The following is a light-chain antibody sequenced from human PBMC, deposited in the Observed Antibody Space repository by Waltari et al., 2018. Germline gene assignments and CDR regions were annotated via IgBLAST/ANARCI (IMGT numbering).Light chain of an antibody. CDR1: SSDVGGYKH. V-gene: IGLV2-11*01. CDR2: DVS. Sequence: QSALTQPGSVSGSPGQSVTISCNGTSSDVGGYKHVSWYQQHPGKAPKVLIYDVSKRPSGVPDRFSGSKSGNTASLTISGLQAEDEADYYCCSYAGTYSYVIFGGGTKLTVL. J-gene: IGLJ2*01. CDR3: CSYAGTYSYVI.